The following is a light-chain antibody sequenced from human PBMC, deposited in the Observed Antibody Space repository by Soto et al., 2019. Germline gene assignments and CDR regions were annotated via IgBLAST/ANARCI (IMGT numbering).Light chain of an antibody. Sequence: EVVLTQSPATLSLSPGERAILSCRASHNVGYDLAWYQQRPGQVPRLLISDAFNRATGIPARFSGSGSGTDFTLTISSLEPEDVAVYYCQQHNGWPLTFGGGTKVEI. V-gene: IGKV3-11*01. CDR1: HNVGYD. CDR2: DAF. J-gene: IGKJ4*01. CDR3: QQHNGWPLT.